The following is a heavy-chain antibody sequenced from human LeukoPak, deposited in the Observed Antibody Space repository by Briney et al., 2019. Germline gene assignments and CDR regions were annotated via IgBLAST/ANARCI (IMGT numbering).Heavy chain of an antibody. D-gene: IGHD6-6*01. CDR2: IKPDGSAT. Sequence: GGSLRLSGAASGFSFSNFWMSWVRQAPGKGLEWVANIKPDGSATNYVDSVKGRFTISRDNAKNSLDLQMNSLRAEDTAVYYCARGGGSSSWGQGTLVTVSS. J-gene: IGHJ5*02. CDR3: ARGGGSSS. V-gene: IGHV3-7*02. CDR1: GFSFSNFW.